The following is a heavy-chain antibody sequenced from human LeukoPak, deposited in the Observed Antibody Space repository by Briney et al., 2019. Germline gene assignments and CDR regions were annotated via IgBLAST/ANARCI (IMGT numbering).Heavy chain of an antibody. CDR3: ARTVNYYDSSGYYGEGAFDI. CDR2: FDPEDGET. V-gene: IGHV1-24*01. CDR1: GYTLTELS. D-gene: IGHD3-22*01. J-gene: IGHJ4*02. Sequence: ASVKVSCKVSGYTLTELSMHWVRQAPGKGLEWMGGFDPEDGETIYAQKFQGRVTMTEDTSTDTAYMELSSLRSDDTAVYYCARTVNYYDSSGYYGEGAFDIWGQGTLVTVSS.